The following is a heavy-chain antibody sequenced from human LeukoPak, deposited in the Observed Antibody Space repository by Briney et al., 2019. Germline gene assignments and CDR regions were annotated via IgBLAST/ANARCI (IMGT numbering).Heavy chain of an antibody. CDR3: ARDRRALWFGAKGYYFDY. J-gene: IGHJ4*02. D-gene: IGHD3-10*01. V-gene: IGHV3-33*01. CDR1: GFTFSSYG. CDR2: IWYDGSNK. Sequence: QTGGSLRLSCAASGFTFSSYGMHWVRQAPGKGLEWVAVIWYDGSNKYYADSVKGRFTISRDNSKNTLYLQMNSLRAEDTAVYYCARDRRALWFGAKGYYFDYWGQGTLVTVSS.